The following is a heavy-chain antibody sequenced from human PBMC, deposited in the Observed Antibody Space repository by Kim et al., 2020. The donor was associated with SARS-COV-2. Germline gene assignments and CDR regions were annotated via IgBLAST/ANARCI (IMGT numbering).Heavy chain of an antibody. V-gene: IGHV1-69*13. CDR3: ARGTAYGYVGYYYYYGMDV. Sequence: SVKVSCKASGGTFSSYAISWVRQGPGQGLEWMGGIIPIFGTANYAQKFQGRVTITADESTSTAYMELSSLRSEDTAVYYCARGTAYGYVGYYYYYGMDVWGQGTTVTVSS. J-gene: IGHJ6*02. D-gene: IGHD5-18*01. CDR1: GGTFSSYA. CDR2: IIPIFGTA.